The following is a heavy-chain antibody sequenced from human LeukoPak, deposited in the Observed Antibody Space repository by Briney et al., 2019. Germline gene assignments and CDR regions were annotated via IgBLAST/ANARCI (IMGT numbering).Heavy chain of an antibody. CDR1: EYTFTGYY. CDR2: INPNSGGT. V-gene: IGHV1-2*02. CDR3: ARETQRNPYDILTGYPWPDAFDI. Sequence: GASVQVSCQASEYTFTGYYMHWVRPAPGQGLGWMGSINPNSGGTNYSQKFQGRVNMTRDTSISTAYMELSSLRSHDTAVYYCARETQRNPYDILTGYPWPDAFDIWGQGTMVTVSS. D-gene: IGHD3-9*01. J-gene: IGHJ3*02.